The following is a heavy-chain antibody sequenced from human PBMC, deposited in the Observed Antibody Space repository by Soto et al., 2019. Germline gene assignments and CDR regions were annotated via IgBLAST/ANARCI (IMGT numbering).Heavy chain of an antibody. J-gene: IGHJ2*01. D-gene: IGHD6-13*01. Sequence: QVQLVQSGAEVKKPGASVKVSCKASGYTFTGYYMHWVRQAPGQGLEWMGWINPNSGGTNYAQKFQGWVTMPRDTSISTAYMELSRLRSDDTAVYYCARRAAAGGWYFDLWGRGTLVTVSS. CDR3: ARRAAAGGWYFDL. CDR2: INPNSGGT. CDR1: GYTFTGYY. V-gene: IGHV1-2*04.